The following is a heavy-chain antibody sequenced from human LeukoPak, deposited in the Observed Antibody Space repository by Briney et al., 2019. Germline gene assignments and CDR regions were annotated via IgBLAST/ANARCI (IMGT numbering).Heavy chain of an antibody. D-gene: IGHD4-17*01. CDR3: ARVDPLGDYADY. CDR1: GGTFGSYA. V-gene: IGHV1-69*13. CDR2: IIPIFGTA. J-gene: IGHJ4*02. Sequence: SVKVSCRASGGTFGSYAISWVRQAPGQGLEWMGGIIPIFGTANYAQKFQGRVTITADESTSTAYMELSSLRSEDTAVYYCARVDPLGDYADYWGQGTLVTVSS.